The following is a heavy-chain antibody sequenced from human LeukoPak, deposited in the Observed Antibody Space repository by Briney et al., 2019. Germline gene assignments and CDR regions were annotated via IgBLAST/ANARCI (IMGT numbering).Heavy chain of an antibody. CDR3: ARSVRGVIADAFNV. Sequence: GGSLRLSCAASGFTFSRDAMTWVRQAPGKGLEWVSSISGNGGATYYSDSVKGRFTISRDISKNTLFLQMNSLKVEDTAVYYCARSVRGVIADAFNVWGQGTMVAVSS. J-gene: IGHJ3*01. CDR1: GFTFSRDA. CDR2: ISGNGGAT. D-gene: IGHD3-10*01. V-gene: IGHV3-23*01.